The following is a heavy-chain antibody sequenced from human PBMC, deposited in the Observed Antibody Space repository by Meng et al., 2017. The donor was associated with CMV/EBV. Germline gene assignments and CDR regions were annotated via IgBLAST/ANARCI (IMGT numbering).Heavy chain of an antibody. D-gene: IGHD3-3*01. CDR2: IYYSRST. V-gene: IGHV4-30-4*08. Sequence: GQMQESGPGLGKPSQIPSLTCPGSGGSISRGDDYWSWIRQPPGKGLEWIGYIYYSRSTYYNPSLKSRVTISEDTSKNQFSLKLSSVTAADTAVYYCARDNRRGGVDYWGQGTLVTVSS. J-gene: IGHJ4*02. CDR3: ARDNRRGGVDY. CDR1: GGSISRGDDY.